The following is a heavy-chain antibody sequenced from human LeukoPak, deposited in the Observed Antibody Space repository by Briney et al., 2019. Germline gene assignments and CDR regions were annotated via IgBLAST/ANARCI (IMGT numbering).Heavy chain of an antibody. J-gene: IGHJ6*02. D-gene: IGHD3-3*01. V-gene: IGHV1-8*01. Sequence: ASVKVSCKASGYTFTSYDINWVRQATGQGLEWMGWMNPNSGNTGYAQKFQGRVTMTRNTSISTAYMELSSLRSEDTAVYYCARGRRFGSRIFGVVIPYYYYGMDVWGQGTTVTVSS. CDR1: GYTFTSYD. CDR3: ARGRRFGSRIFGVVIPYYYYGMDV. CDR2: MNPNSGNT.